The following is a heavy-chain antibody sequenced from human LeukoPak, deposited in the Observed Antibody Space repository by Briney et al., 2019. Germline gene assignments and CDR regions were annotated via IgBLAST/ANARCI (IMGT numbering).Heavy chain of an antibody. CDR1: GGSISSSSYY. D-gene: IGHD3-3*01. CDR2: IYYSGST. Sequence: SETLSLTCTVSGGSISSSSYYWGWIRQPPGKGLEWIGSIYYSGSTYYNPSLKSRVTISVDTSKNQFSLKLSSVTAADTAVYYCARHWIKSHYDFWSGYPPTGGFDYWGQGTLVTVSS. CDR3: ARHWIKSHYDFWSGYPPTGGFDY. V-gene: IGHV4-39*01. J-gene: IGHJ4*02.